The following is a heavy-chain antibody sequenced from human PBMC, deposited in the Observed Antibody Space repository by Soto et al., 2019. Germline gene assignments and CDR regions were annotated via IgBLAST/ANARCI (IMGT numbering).Heavy chain of an antibody. CDR2: IHGSGST. Sequence: LSLTCTVSGASMNSYHWSWIRQPAGKGLEWIGHIHGSGSTNYNPSLKSRVTMSVDTSKNQFSLRLMSLTAADTAVYYCARDQGVAAAGITWFDPWGQGSLVTVSS. CDR3: ARDQGVAAAGITWFDP. J-gene: IGHJ5*02. V-gene: IGHV4-4*07. CDR1: GASMNSYH. D-gene: IGHD6-13*01.